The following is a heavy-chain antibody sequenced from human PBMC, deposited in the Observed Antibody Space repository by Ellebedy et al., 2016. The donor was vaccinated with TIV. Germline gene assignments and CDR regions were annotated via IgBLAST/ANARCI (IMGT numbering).Heavy chain of an antibody. CDR2: ISYDESNK. Sequence: GESLKISCATSGFSFSWSAMHWVRQAPGKGLEWVASISYDESNKYYPDSVKGRFTVSRDNSKSTLYLQMNSLRAEDTAVYYCAKDFSRTYTIDYWGQGTLVSVSS. CDR1: GFSFSWSA. V-gene: IGHV3-30*18. J-gene: IGHJ4*02. CDR3: AKDFSRTYTIDY. D-gene: IGHD3-16*01.